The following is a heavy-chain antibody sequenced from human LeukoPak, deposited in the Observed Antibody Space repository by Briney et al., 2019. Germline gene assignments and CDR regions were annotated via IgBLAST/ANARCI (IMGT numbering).Heavy chain of an antibody. D-gene: IGHD5-12*01. CDR2: IKQDGSEK. CDR3: ARPSPSGYNYYYSYYYRDV. J-gene: IGHJ6*03. Sequence: GGSLRLSCAASGFTFSSYWMSWVRQAPGKGLEWVANIKQDGSEKYYVDSVKGRFTISRDNAKNSLYLQMNSLRAEDTAVYYFARPSPSGYNYYYSYYYRDVWGKGTTVTIPS. CDR1: GFTFSSYW. V-gene: IGHV3-7*01.